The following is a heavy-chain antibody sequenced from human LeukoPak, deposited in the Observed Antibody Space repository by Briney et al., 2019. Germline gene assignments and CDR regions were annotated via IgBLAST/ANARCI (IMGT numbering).Heavy chain of an antibody. D-gene: IGHD3-10*01. J-gene: IGHJ5*02. CDR2: ISWNSGSI. CDR3: AKAPEITMAHNWFDP. V-gene: IGHV3-9*01. CDR1: GFTFDDYA. Sequence: GRSLRLSCAASGFTFDDYAMHWVRQAPGKGLEWVSGISWNSGSIGYADSVKGRFTISRDNAKNSLYLQMNSLRAEDTALYYCAKAPEITMAHNWFDPWGQGTLVTVSS.